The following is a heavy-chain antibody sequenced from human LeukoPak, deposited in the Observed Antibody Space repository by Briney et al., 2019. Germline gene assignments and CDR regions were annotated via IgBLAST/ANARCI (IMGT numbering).Heavy chain of an antibody. CDR2: MNPNSGNT. V-gene: IGHV1-8*03. D-gene: IGHD3-22*01. CDR1: GYTFTSYD. Sequence: ASVKVSCKASGYTFTSYDINWVRQATGQGLEWMGWMNPNSGNTGYAQKFQGRVTITRNTSISTAYMELSSLRSEDTAVYYCARGRRLRNYYDSSGYCDYWGQGTLVTVSS. CDR3: ARGRRLRNYYDSSGYCDY. J-gene: IGHJ4*02.